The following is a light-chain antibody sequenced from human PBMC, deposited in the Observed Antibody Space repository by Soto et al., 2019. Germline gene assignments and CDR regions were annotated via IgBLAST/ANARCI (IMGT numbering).Light chain of an antibody. J-gene: IGKJ1*01. V-gene: IGKV1-5*03. CDR2: KAS. CDR3: QHYNTYPWT. Sequence: DIQMTQSPSILSASVGDRVTITCRASQSISSWLAWQQQKPGTAPNLLIHKASHLESGVPSRFSGGGSGTEFTLTISSLQPGDFATYYCQHYNTYPWTFGQGTKVEIK. CDR1: QSISSW.